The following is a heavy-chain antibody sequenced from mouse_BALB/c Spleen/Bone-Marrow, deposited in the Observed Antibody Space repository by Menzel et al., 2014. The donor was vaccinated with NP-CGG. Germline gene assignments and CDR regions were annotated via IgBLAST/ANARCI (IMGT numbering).Heavy chain of an antibody. CDR3: ASYRYAWYFDV. J-gene: IGHJ1*01. Sequence: VHVKQSGAELVKPGASVKLSCTASGFNIKDTYMHWVKQRPEQGLEWIGRIDPANGNTKYDPKFQGKATITADTSSNTAYLQLRSLTSEDTAVYYCASYRYAWYFDVWGAGTTVTVSS. CDR2: IDPANGNT. CDR1: GFNIKDTY. D-gene: IGHD2-14*01. V-gene: IGHV14-3*02.